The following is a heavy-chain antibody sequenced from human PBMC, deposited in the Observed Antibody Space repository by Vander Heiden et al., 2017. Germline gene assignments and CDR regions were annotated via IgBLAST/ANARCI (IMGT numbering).Heavy chain of an antibody. CDR2: INPSGGST. J-gene: IGHJ1*01. D-gene: IGHD4-17*01. CDR1: GYTFTSYY. V-gene: IGHV1-46*03. Sequence: QVQLVQSGAEVKKPGASVKVSCKASGYTFTSYYMHWVRPAPGQGLEWMGIINPSGGSTSYAQKFQGRVTMTRDTSTSTVYMELSSLRSEDTAVYYCARWAPTVRYFQHWGQGTLVTVSS. CDR3: ARWAPTVRYFQH.